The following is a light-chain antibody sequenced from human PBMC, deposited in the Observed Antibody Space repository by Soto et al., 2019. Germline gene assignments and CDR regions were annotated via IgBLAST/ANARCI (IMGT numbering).Light chain of an antibody. CDR3: QQSYSTPGT. J-gene: IGKJ1*01. V-gene: IGKV1-39*01. CDR2: AAS. CDR1: QSISSY. Sequence: DIPMTQSPSSLSASVGDRVTITCRASQSISSYLNWYQQKPGKAPKLLIYAASSLQSGVPSRFSGSGSGTDFTLTISSLQPEDFATYYCQQSYSTPGTFGQGNKVEIK.